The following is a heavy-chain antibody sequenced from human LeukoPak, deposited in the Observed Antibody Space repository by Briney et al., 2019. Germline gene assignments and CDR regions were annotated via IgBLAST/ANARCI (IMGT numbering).Heavy chain of an antibody. D-gene: IGHD3-10*01. CDR3: ARIDYYGSGSNLNYDV. CDR2: ISSSSSYI. V-gene: IGHV3-21*01. Sequence: GGSLRLSCAASGFTFSSYSMNWVRQAPGKGLEWVSSISSSSSYIYYADSVKGRFTISRDNAKNSLYLQMNSLRAEDTAVYYCARIDYYGSGSNLNYDVWGQGATVTVSS. CDR1: GFTFSSYS. J-gene: IGHJ6*02.